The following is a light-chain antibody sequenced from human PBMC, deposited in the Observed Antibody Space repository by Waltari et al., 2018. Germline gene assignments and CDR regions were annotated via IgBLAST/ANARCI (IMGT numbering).Light chain of an antibody. V-gene: IGLV1-44*01. CDR3: ASWDDSLDGVI. CDR2: AND. J-gene: IGLJ2*01. Sequence: QQLPRRAPNLLSCANDQRPSGVPDRFAGSKSGSSAFLAISGLQSADEASYYCASWDDSLDGVIFGGGTKLTVL.